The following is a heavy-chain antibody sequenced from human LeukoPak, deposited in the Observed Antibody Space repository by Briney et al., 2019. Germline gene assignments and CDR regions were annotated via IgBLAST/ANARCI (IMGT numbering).Heavy chain of an antibody. J-gene: IGHJ4*02. CDR1: GGSISSYY. CDR2: IYYSGST. D-gene: IGHD2-15*01. CDR3: ARRSEFDNTHYHYFDY. V-gene: IGHV4-59*08. Sequence: SETLSLTCTVSGGSISSYYWSWIRQPPGKGLEWIGYIYYSGSTNYNPSLKSRVNISVDTSKNQFSLILHSVAAADTAVYYCARRSEFDNTHYHYFDYWGQGALVTVSS.